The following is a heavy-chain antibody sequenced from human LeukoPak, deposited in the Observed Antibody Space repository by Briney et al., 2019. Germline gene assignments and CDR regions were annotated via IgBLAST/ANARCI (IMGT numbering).Heavy chain of an antibody. CDR3: ARGFKRWLRFMGLMGAFDI. V-gene: IGHV4-34*01. J-gene: IGHJ3*02. CDR1: GGSFSGYY. D-gene: IGHD5-12*01. CDR2: INHSGST. Sequence: SETLSLTCAVYGGSFSGYYWSWIRQPPGKGLEWIGEINHSGSTNYNPSLKSRVTISVDTSKNQFSLKLSSVTAADTAVYYCARGFKRWLRFMGLMGAFDIWGQGTMVTVSS.